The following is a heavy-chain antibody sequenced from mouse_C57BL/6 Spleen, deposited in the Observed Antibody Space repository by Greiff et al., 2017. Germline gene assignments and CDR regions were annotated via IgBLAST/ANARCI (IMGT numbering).Heavy chain of an antibody. J-gene: IGHJ2*01. CDR3: ARWGKTGTRPY. V-gene: IGHV1-15*01. CDR2: IDPETGGT. D-gene: IGHD4-1*01. Sequence: VQLQESGAELVRPGASVTLSCTASGYTFTDYEMHWVKQTPVHGLEWIGAIDPETGGTAYNQKIKGQATLTVDKSSSTAYLQFSSLTSEDTAVYYCARWGKTGTRPYGGQGTTLTVSS. CDR1: GYTFTDYE.